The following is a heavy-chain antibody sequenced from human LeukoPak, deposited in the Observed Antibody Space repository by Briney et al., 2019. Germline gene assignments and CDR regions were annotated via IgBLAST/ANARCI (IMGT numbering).Heavy chain of an antibody. J-gene: IGHJ3*01. CDR1: GFIFSGYS. Sequence: GGSLRLSCVASGFIFSGYSMDWVRQAPGKGLEWVSSISSSSAYIFYSDSVKGRFTISRDNAQSSLYLQMNSLRAGDTAVYYCARQAVARPFDLWGQGTMVAVSS. V-gene: IGHV3-21*06. CDR2: ISSSSAYI. CDR3: ARQAVARPFDL.